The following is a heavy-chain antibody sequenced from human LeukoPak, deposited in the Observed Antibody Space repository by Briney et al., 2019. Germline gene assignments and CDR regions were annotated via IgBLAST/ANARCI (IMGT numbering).Heavy chain of an antibody. V-gene: IGHV4-39*01. CDR2: IYYSGST. J-gene: IGHJ4*02. CDR1: GGSISSSSYY. D-gene: IGHD3-10*01. CDR3: ARLQGVLLWLGELSYYFDY. Sequence: SETLSPTCTVSGGSISSSSYYWGWVRQPPGKGLEWIGEIYYSGSTHYNPSLKSRVTISVDTSKNQFSLKLSSVTAADTAVYYCARLQGVLLWLGELSYYFDYWGQGTLVTVSS.